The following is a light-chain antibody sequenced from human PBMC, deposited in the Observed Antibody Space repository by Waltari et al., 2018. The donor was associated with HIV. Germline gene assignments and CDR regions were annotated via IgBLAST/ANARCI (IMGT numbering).Light chain of an antibody. CDR1: SPDLSGYDY. CDR2: EVN. V-gene: IGLV2-8*01. J-gene: IGLJ1*01. CDR3: SSYTDFNTPHV. Sequence: QSALTQPPSASGSLGQSVTISCTGTSPDLSGYDYVPWYQQHPGKAPKLLIYEVNKRPSGVPDRFSASRSDNRASLTVSGLQYEDEAEYYCSSYTDFNTPHVFGTGTKVTVL.